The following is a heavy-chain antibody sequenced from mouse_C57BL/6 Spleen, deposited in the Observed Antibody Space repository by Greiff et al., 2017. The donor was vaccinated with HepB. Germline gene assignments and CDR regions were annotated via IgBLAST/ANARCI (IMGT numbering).Heavy chain of an antibody. J-gene: IGHJ4*01. CDR3: ARGSYGYAMDY. Sequence: EVKLVESGGGLVKPGGSLKLSCAASGFTFSSYAMSWVRQTPEKRLEWVATISDGGSYTYYPDNVKGRFTISRDNAKNNLYLQMSHLKSEDTAMYYCARGSYGYAMDYWGQGTSVTVSS. V-gene: IGHV5-4*03. CDR1: GFTFSSYA. D-gene: IGHD1-1*01. CDR2: ISDGGSYT.